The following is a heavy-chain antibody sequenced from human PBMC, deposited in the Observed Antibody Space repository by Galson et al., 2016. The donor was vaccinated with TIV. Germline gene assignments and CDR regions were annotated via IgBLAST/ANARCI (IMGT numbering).Heavy chain of an antibody. CDR2: IYHGGST. CDR3: ARGTGFSYGFWY. J-gene: IGHJ4*02. Sequence: ETLSLTCAVSGYPISRGFYWAWIRQPPGKGLEWMGTIYHGGSTYFNPSLKSRVAISVDTSKNQFSLKLTSVIASDTAVYYCARGTGFSYGFWYWGQGALVTVSS. D-gene: IGHD5-18*01. CDR1: GYPISRGFY. V-gene: IGHV4-38-2*01.